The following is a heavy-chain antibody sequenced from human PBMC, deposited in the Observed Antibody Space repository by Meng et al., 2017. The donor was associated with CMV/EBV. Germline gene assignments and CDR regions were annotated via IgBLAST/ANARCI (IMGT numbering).Heavy chain of an antibody. Sequence: ASVKVSCKASGYTFTSYYMHWVRQAPGQGLEWMGIINPSGGSTSYAQKFQGRVTMTRDTSTSTVYMELSSLGSEDTAVYYCARGTLSGSSPAVFDYWGQGTLVTVSS. D-gene: IGHD1-26*01. V-gene: IGHV1-46*01. J-gene: IGHJ4*02. CDR1: GYTFTSYY. CDR3: ARGTLSGSSPAVFDY. CDR2: INPSGGST.